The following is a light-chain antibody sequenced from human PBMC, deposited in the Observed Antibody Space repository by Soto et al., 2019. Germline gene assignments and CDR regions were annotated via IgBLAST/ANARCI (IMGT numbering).Light chain of an antibody. CDR2: AAS. CDR1: QGISSY. V-gene: IGKV1-8*01. CDR3: KKYNNWPLT. J-gene: IGKJ4*01. Sequence: AIRMTQSPSSLSASTGERLTITCRASQGISSYLAWYQQKPGKANKLLIYAASTLQSGVPSRFSGSGSGTEFTLTISSLQSEEFAVYSCKKYNNWPLTVGGGNKVDIK.